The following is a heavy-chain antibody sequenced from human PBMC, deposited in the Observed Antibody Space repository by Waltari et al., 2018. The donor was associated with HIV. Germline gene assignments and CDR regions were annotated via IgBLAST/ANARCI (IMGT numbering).Heavy chain of an antibody. CDR2: KNPNSGNT. J-gene: IGHJ6*02. Sequence: QVQLVQSGAEVKRPGASVVVSCKASGYTFTIYDIHWVRQATGQGREWMAWKNPNSGNTAYGQKFQGTITMTRNTSRSTAYMGMTNLRSEDTAVYYCARGRRDRRYGLDVWGQGTTVTVSS. CDR3: ARGRRDRRYGLDV. D-gene: IGHD2-15*01. CDR1: GYTFTIYD. V-gene: IGHV1-8*01.